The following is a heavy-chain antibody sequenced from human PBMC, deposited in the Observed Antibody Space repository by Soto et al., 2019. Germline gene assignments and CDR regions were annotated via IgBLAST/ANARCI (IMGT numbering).Heavy chain of an antibody. Sequence: QLQLQESGPGLVRPSETLSLTCTVSGGSISSTSHYWGWVRQPPGKGLEWIGSIYYTGSTYFRPSLRSRVTISVDTSKNQFSLKLNSVTAADTAVYFCARLDGYGGLLDYWGQGTLVTVS. CDR1: GGSISSTSHY. J-gene: IGHJ4*02. CDR2: IYYTGST. CDR3: ARLDGYGGLLDY. V-gene: IGHV4-39*01. D-gene: IGHD2-21*01.